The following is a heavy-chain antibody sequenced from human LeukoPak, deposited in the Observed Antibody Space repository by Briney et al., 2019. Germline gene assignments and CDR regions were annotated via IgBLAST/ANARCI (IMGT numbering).Heavy chain of an antibody. CDR1: GFTFSSYS. CDR2: ISSSSSYI. Sequence: GGSLRLSCAASGFTFSSYSMNWVRQAPGKGLEWVSSISSSSSYIYYADSVKGRFTISRDNAKNSLYLQMNSLRAEDTAVYYCAILPGAYCGGDCPDAFDIWGQGTMVTVSS. CDR3: AILPGAYCGGDCPDAFDI. J-gene: IGHJ3*02. V-gene: IGHV3-21*01. D-gene: IGHD2-21*02.